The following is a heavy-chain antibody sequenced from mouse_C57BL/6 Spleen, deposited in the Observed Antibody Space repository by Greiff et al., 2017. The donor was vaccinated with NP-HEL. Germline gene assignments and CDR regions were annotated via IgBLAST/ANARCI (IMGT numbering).Heavy chain of an antibody. CDR2: IDPNSGGT. V-gene: IGHV1-72*01. J-gene: IGHJ4*01. CDR3: ARSYYSSFRDAMDY. Sequence: VQLQESGAELVKPGASVKLSCKASGYTFTSYWMHWVKQRPGRGLEWIGRIDPNSGGTKYNEKFKSKATLTVDKPSSTAYMQLSSLTSEDSAVYYCARSYYSSFRDAMDYWGQGTSVTVSS. D-gene: IGHD2-5*01. CDR1: GYTFTSYW.